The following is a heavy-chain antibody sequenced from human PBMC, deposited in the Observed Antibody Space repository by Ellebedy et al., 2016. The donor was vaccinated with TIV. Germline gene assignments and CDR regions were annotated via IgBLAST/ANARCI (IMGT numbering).Heavy chain of an antibody. V-gene: IGHV3-30*03. CDR2: ISFDASDK. D-gene: IGHD1-14*01. Sequence: GESLKISCAASGFTFSNYGMHWVRQAPGRGLEWVAVISFDASDKYYADSVKGRFTISRDNSKNTLYLQMNSLRVEDTAIYHCARDRITGVGMWYFDLWGRGTLVTVSS. J-gene: IGHJ2*01. CDR1: GFTFSNYG. CDR3: ARDRITGVGMWYFDL.